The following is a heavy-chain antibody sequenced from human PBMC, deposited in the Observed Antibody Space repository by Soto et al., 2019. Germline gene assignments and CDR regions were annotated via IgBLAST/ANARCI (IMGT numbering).Heavy chain of an antibody. Sequence: PGESLKISCKGSGYSFTSYWIGWVRQMPGKGLEWMGRIDPSDSYTNYSPSFQGQVTISADKSISTAYLQWSSLKASDTAMYYCARQGDYGDYVGPYYYGMDVWGQGTTVTVSS. CDR1: GYSFTSYW. D-gene: IGHD4-17*01. CDR2: IDPSDSYT. CDR3: ARQGDYGDYVGPYYYGMDV. J-gene: IGHJ6*02. V-gene: IGHV5-10-1*04.